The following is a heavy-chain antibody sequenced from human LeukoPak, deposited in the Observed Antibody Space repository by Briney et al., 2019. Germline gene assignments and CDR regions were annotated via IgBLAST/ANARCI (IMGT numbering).Heavy chain of an antibody. V-gene: IGHV3-30*18. CDR1: GFTFSAYY. Sequence: GGSLRLSSAASGFTFSAYYMHWVRQAPGKGLEWVALVSNDGGIKYYGASVRGRFTISRDNPENTLYLQMNSLRADDTAVYYCAKGGEQKTFRCGMDSWGQGTLVTVSS. D-gene: IGHD1/OR15-1a*01. CDR2: VSNDGGIK. J-gene: IGHJ4*02. CDR3: AKGGEQKTFRCGMDS.